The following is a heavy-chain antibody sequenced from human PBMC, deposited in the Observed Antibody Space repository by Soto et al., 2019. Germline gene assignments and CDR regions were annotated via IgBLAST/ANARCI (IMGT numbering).Heavy chain of an antibody. V-gene: IGHV3-73*02. Sequence: EVQLVESGGGLVQPGGSLKLSCAASGFTFSGSAMHWVRQASGKGLQWVGRIRSKANSYATSYDASVKGRFTISRDDSKNTAYLQMNSLTTEDTAVYYCTRRYFYDSSGYYMDDYWGQGTLVTVSS. D-gene: IGHD3-22*01. CDR2: IRSKANSYAT. CDR1: GFTFSGSA. J-gene: IGHJ4*02. CDR3: TRRYFYDSSGYYMDDY.